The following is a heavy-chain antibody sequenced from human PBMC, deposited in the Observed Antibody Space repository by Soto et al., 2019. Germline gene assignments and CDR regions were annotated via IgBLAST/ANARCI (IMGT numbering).Heavy chain of an antibody. CDR1: GFTVSSNY. Sequence: GGSLRLSCAASGFTVSSNYMSWVRQAPGKGLEWVSVIYSGGSTYYADSVKGRFTISRHNSKNTLYLQMNSLRAEDTAVYYCARTYYDFWSGLGTPKAWFDPWGQGTLVTVSS. J-gene: IGHJ5*02. V-gene: IGHV3-53*04. CDR2: IYSGGST. CDR3: ARTYYDFWSGLGTPKAWFDP. D-gene: IGHD3-3*01.